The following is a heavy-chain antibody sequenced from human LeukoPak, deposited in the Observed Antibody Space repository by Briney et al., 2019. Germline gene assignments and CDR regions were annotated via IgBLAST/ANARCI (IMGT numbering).Heavy chain of an antibody. J-gene: IGHJ4*02. D-gene: IGHD3-22*01. CDR3: ASWLQYYDSSGYYRTGDDY. Sequence: GGSLRLSCAASGFTFSSYWMSWVRQAPGKGLEWVANIKQDGGEKYYVDSVKGRFTISRDNAKNSLYLQMNSLRAEDTAVYYCASWLQYYDSSGYYRTGDDYWGQRSLVTVSS. V-gene: IGHV3-7*01. CDR1: GFTFSSYW. CDR2: IKQDGGEK.